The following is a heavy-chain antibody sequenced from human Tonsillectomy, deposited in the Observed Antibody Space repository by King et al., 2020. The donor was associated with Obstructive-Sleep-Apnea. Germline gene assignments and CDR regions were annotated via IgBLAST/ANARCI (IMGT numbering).Heavy chain of an antibody. V-gene: IGHV4-34*01. Sequence: VQLQQWGAGLLKPSETLSLTCAVHGGSFSGYYWSWIRQPPGKGLEWIGEINHSGSTNYNPSLKSRVTISLDTSKNQFSLELSSVTAADTAVYYCARGGWGSSWPFDYWGKGTLVTVSS. D-gene: IGHD6-13*01. CDR3: ARGGWGSSWPFDY. CDR1: GGSFSGYY. J-gene: IGHJ4*02. CDR2: INHSGST.